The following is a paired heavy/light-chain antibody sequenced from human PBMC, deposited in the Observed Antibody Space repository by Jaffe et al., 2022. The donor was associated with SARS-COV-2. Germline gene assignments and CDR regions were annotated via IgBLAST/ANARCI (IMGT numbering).Heavy chain of an antibody. J-gene: IGHJ5*02. CDR1: GGSISSSYYY. CDR3: ARHSITRWFGELSISPEGYNWFDP. CDR2: IYYSGRT. D-gene: IGHD3-10*01. V-gene: IGHV4-39*01. Sequence: QLQLQESGPGLVKPSETLSLTCTVSGGSISSSYYYWGWIRQPPGKGLEWIGSIYYSGRTYYNPSLKSRVTISVDTSKNQFFLKLSSVTAADTAVYYCARHSITRWFGELSISPEGYNWFDPWGQGTLVTVSS.
Light chain of an antibody. J-gene: IGKJ3*01. Sequence: EIVMTQSPATLSVSPGERATLSCRASQSVSSSLAWYQQKPGQAPRLLIYGASTRATGIPARFSGSGSGTDFTLTISSLQSEDFAVYYCQQYNNWPPSTFGPGTKVDMK. CDR1: QSVSSS. CDR2: GAS. V-gene: IGKV3-15*01. CDR3: QQYNNWPPST.